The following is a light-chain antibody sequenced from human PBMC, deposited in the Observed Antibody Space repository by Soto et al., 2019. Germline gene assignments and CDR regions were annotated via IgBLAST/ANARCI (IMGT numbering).Light chain of an antibody. CDR1: HCIRND. J-gene: IGKJ1*01. V-gene: IGKV1-5*03. CDR3: QHYNSYSEA. Sequence: EIQMTQSPCALSGSVGGRFTSTFRASHCIRNDLGWYQQKPVKAPKLLIYKASTLKSGVPSRFSGSGSGTEFTLTISSLQPDDFATYYCQHYNSYSEAFGQGTKVDIK. CDR2: KAS.